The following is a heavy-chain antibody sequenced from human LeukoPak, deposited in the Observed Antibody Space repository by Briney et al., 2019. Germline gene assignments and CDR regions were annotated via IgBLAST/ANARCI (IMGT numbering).Heavy chain of an antibody. D-gene: IGHD3-3*01. Sequence: GGSLRLSCAASGFTFSSYWMSWVRQAPGKGLEWVSGINWNGGSTGYADSVKGRFTISRDNAKNSLYLQMNSLRAEDTALYYCARGFDFWSGSIPTTLDYWGQGTLVTVSS. V-gene: IGHV3-20*04. CDR3: ARGFDFWSGSIPTTLDY. J-gene: IGHJ4*02. CDR1: GFTFSSYW. CDR2: INWNGGST.